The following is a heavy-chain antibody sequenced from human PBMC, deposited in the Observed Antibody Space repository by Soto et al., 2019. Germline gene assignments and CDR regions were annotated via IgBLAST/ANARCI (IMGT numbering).Heavy chain of an antibody. J-gene: IGHJ6*03. V-gene: IGHV1-2*02. D-gene: IGHD1-26*01. CDR3: ARESGGATATLDYYYFYMDV. CDR1: GYTFSDYY. Sequence: QVQLVQSGAEVKKPGASVTVSCKASGYTFSDYYLHWVRQAPGQGPEWMGWMNPNSGDTKYAQKFQGRVTMTRDTSVRTAFMELNWLKSDDTAMYYCARESGGATATLDYYYFYMDVWGKGTTVTVSS. CDR2: MNPNSGDT.